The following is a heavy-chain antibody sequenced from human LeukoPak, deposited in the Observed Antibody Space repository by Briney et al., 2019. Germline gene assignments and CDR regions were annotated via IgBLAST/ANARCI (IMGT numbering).Heavy chain of an antibody. D-gene: IGHD3-22*01. CDR1: GFTFSSYE. CDR2: ISSSGSTI. J-gene: IGHJ5*02. Sequence: GGSLRLSCAASGFTFSSYEMNWVRQAPGKGLEWVSYISSSGSTIYYADSVKGRFTISRDNAKNSLYLQMNSLRAEDTAVYYCARDDYYDSSGYRNWFDPWGQGTLVTVSS. V-gene: IGHV3-48*03. CDR3: ARDDYYDSSGYRNWFDP.